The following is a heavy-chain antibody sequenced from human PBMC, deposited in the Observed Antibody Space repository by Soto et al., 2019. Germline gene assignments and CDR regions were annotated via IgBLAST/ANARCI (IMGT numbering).Heavy chain of an antibody. Sequence: PSVTLSLTCTVSGGSISSSSYYWSWIRQPPGKGLEWIGSIYYSGSTYYNPSLKSRVTISVDTSKNQFSLKLSSVTAADTAVYYCAKSTYYDFWSGYYFDYWGQGTLVTVS. CDR3: AKSTYYDFWSGYYFDY. CDR2: IYYSGST. CDR1: GGSISSSSYY. J-gene: IGHJ4*02. V-gene: IGHV4-39*01. D-gene: IGHD3-3*01.